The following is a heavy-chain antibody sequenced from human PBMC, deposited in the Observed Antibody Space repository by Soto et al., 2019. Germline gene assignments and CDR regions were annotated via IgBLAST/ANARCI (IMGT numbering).Heavy chain of an antibody. Sequence: LSLTCAISGDSVSSNSAAWNWIRQSPSRGLEWLGRTYYRSKWYNDYAVSVKSRITINPDTSKNQFSLQLNSVTPEDTAVYYCARGVWQLVHVLHGMDVWGQGTTVTVS. CDR1: GDSVSSNSAA. V-gene: IGHV6-1*01. CDR3: ARGVWQLVHVLHGMDV. D-gene: IGHD6-13*01. CDR2: TYYRSKWYN. J-gene: IGHJ6*02.